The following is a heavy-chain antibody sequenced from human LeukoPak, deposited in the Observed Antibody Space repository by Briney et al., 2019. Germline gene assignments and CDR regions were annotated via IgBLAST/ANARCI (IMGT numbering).Heavy chain of an antibody. Sequence: SVKVSCKASGGTFISYAISWVRQAPGQGLEWMGGIIPIFGAANYAQKFQGRVTITADESTSTAYMELSSLRSEDTAVYYCARHTDYDSSAVFDYWGQGTLVTVSS. CDR1: GGTFISYA. CDR3: ARHTDYDSSAVFDY. J-gene: IGHJ4*02. V-gene: IGHV1-69*13. CDR2: IIPIFGAA. D-gene: IGHD3-22*01.